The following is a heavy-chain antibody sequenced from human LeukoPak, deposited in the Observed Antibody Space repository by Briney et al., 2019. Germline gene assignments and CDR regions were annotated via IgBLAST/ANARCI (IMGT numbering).Heavy chain of an antibody. D-gene: IGHD5-18*01. Sequence: KSSETLSLTCAVYGGSFSGYYWSWIRQPPGKGLEWTGEINHSGSTNYNPSLKSRVTISVDTSKNQFSLKLSSVTAADTAVYYCARRVRGYSYYYYYGMDVWGQGTTVTVSS. J-gene: IGHJ6*02. CDR1: GGSFSGYY. CDR2: INHSGST. CDR3: ARRVRGYSYYYYYGMDV. V-gene: IGHV4-34*01.